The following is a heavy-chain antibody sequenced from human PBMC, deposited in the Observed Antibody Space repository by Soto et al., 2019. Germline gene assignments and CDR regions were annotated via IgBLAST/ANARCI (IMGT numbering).Heavy chain of an antibody. CDR1: GGTFNTYS. CDR3: ARGGDSSSLRAFYSYGFDV. V-gene: IGHV1-69*18. CDR2: IIPFIGAP. Sequence: QVQLVQSGAEVKKPGSSVKVSCKASGGTFNTYSFGWLRQAPGQGLQWMGSIIPFIGAPNYAQNFQDRVTITAEESQTTAYMELSGLKSEDTAVYFCARGGDSSSLRAFYSYGFDVWGQGTSVTVSS. J-gene: IGHJ6*02. D-gene: IGHD6-6*01.